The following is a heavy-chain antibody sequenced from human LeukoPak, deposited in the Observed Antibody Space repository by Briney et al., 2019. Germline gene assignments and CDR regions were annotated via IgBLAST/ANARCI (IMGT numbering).Heavy chain of an antibody. CDR2: INWNGGST. CDR3: AREYYYDSSGSPSFFDY. CDR1: GFTFDDYG. Sequence: SGGSLRLSCAASGFTFDDYGMSWVRQAPGKGLEWVSGINWNGGSTGYADSVKGRFTISRDNAKNSLYLQMSSLRAEDTALYYCAREYYYDSSGSPSFFDYWGQGTLVTVSS. V-gene: IGHV3-20*04. J-gene: IGHJ4*02. D-gene: IGHD3-22*01.